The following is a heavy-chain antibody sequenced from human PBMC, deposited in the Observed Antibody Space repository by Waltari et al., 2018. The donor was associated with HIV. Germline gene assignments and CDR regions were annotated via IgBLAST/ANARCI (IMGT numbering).Heavy chain of an antibody. D-gene: IGHD6-19*01. V-gene: IGHV3-21*02. J-gene: IGHJ4*02. CDR2: IYRYSDYV. CDR3: ARGSSTAWYLVN. CDR1: GLTFSSET. Sequence: QVVTSGGGQVKPGESLRLSCAASGLTFSSETIHWARQAPVKGLEWVSSIYRYSDYVYYADSVRGRFTISRDNSRNTVYLQLNSLGVADTAVYYCARGSSTAWYLVNWGQGTLVSVSS.